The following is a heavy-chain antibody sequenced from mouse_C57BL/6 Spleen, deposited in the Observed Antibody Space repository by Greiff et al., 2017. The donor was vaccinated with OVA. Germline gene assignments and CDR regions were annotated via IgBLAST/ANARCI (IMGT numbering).Heavy chain of an antibody. CDR2: IHPNSGST. D-gene: IGHD2-1*01. V-gene: IGHV1-64*01. CDR1: GYTFTSSW. Sequence: VQLQQPGAELVKPGASVKLSCKASGYTFTSSWMHWVKQRPGQGLEWIGMIHPNSGSTNYNEKFKSKATLTVDKSSSTAYMQLSSLTSEDSAVYYCALYGNYSWFAYWGQGTLVTVSA. CDR3: ALYGNYSWFAY. J-gene: IGHJ3*01.